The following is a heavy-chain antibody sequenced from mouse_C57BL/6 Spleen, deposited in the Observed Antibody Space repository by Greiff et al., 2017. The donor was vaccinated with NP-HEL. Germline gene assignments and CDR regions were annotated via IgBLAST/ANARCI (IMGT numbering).Heavy chain of an antibody. D-gene: IGHD3-2*02. CDR3: ARGGEDSSGYEAMDY. Sequence: VQLQQSGAELARPGASVKLSCKASGYTFTSYGISWVKQRTGQGLEWIGEIYPRSGNTYYNEKFKGKATLTADKSSSTAYMELSSLTSEVSAVYFCARGGEDSSGYEAMDYWGQGTAVTVSS. V-gene: IGHV1-81*01. CDR1: GYTFTSYG. CDR2: IYPRSGNT. J-gene: IGHJ4*01.